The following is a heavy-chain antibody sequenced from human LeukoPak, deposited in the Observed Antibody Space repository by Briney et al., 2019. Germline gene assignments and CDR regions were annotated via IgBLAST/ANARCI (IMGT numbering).Heavy chain of an antibody. Sequence: PSETLSLTCVVSGYSISSGDYWGWIQQPPGKGLEWIGSIYHSGSTYNNPSLKSRVTISVDTSKNQFSLKLSSVTAADTAVYYCARSPYYFDSSGYHGAYYFDYWGQGTLVTVSS. CDR2: IYHSGST. D-gene: IGHD3-22*01. CDR3: ARSPYYFDSSGYHGAYYFDY. CDR1: GYSISSGDY. V-gene: IGHV4-38-2*01. J-gene: IGHJ4*02.